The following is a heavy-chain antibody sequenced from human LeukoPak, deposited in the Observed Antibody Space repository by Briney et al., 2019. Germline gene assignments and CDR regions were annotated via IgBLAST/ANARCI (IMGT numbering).Heavy chain of an antibody. J-gene: IGHJ4*02. CDR3: APAEGTMTPFDY. Sequence: ASVKVSCKASGYTFTGYYMHWVRQAPGQGLEWMGWINPNSGGTNYAQKFQGRVTMTRDTSISTAYMELSRLRSDDTAVYYCAPAEGTMTPFDYWGQGTLVTVSS. CDR1: GYTFTGYY. CDR2: INPNSGGT. D-gene: IGHD3-22*01. V-gene: IGHV1-2*02.